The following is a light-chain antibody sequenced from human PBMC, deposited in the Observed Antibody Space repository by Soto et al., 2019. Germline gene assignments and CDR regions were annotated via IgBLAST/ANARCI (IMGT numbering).Light chain of an antibody. J-gene: IGKJ5*01. CDR3: QQYGSSPT. CDR1: ERISNN. CDR2: GAS. V-gene: IGKV3-20*01. Sequence: LVMSQSPVTLSLSPGESATLSCRASERISNNLAWYQQKPRQAPRLRIYGASSRTTGIPDRLSGSGSGTDFTLTISRLEPEDFAVYYCQQYGSSPTFGQGTRLEIK.